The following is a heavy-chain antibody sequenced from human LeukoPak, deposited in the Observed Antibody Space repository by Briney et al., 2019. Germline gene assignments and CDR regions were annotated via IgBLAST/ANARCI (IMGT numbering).Heavy chain of an antibody. J-gene: IGHJ4*02. V-gene: IGHV3-30*18. CDR1: GLTFSSYG. CDR3: AKEGIGGATDY. D-gene: IGHD2/OR15-2a*01. CDR2: ISYDGSNK. Sequence: GGSLRLSCAASGLTFSSYGMHWVRQAPGKGLEWVAVISYDGSNKDYADSVKGRFTISRDNSKNTLYLQMSSLRPEDTAVYYCAKEGIGGATDYWGQGTLVTVSS.